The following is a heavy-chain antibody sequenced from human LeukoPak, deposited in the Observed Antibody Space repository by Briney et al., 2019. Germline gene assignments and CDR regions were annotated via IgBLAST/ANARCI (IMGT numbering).Heavy chain of an antibody. CDR3: ARDRYYYDSSGYIRGISFDY. Sequence: ASVKVSCKASGYTFTGYYIHWVRQAPGQGLEWMGWINPNSGGTNYAQKLQGRVTMTRDTSISTAYMELSRLRSEDTAVYYCARDRYYYDSSGYIRGISFDYWGQGTLVTVSS. CDR1: GYTFTGYY. J-gene: IGHJ4*02. D-gene: IGHD3-22*01. CDR2: INPNSGGT. V-gene: IGHV1-2*02.